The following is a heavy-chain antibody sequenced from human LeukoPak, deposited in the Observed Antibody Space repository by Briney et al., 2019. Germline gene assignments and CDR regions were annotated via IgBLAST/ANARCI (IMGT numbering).Heavy chain of an antibody. CDR3: ARDGAGAVDY. CDR2: IYYSGST. Sequence: SETLSLTCTVSGGSISSYYWSWIRQPPGKGLEWIGYIYYSGSTNYNPSLKSRVTISVDTSKNQFSLKLSSVTAADTAVYYCARDGAGAVDYWGQGTLVTVSS. D-gene: IGHD1-26*01. V-gene: IGHV4-59*01. J-gene: IGHJ4*02. CDR1: GGSISSYY.